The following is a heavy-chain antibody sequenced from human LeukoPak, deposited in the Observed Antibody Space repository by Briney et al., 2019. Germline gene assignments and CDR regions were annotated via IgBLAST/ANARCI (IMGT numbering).Heavy chain of an antibody. CDR1: GGSISSSSHY. J-gene: IGHJ4*02. CDR2: IYYSGST. CDR3: ATAPKGAY. V-gene: IGHV4-39*01. Sequence: SETLSLTCTVSGGSISSSSHYWGWIRQPPGKGLEWIGSIYYSGSTYYNPSLKSRVTISVDTSKNQFSLKLSSVTAADTSVYYCATAPKGAYWGQGTLVTVSS.